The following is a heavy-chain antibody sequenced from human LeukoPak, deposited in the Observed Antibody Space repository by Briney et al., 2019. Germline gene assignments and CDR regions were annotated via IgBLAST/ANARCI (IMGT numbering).Heavy chain of an antibody. D-gene: IGHD3-22*01. J-gene: IGHJ4*02. V-gene: IGHV3-23*01. CDR3: AKGPHVGSGYHPDY. CDR2: ITGSDDRT. CDR1: GFTFSNSA. Sequence: PGGSLRLSCAASGFTFSNSAMTWVCQAPGKGLEWVSTITGSDDRTYYADSVKGRFTISRDYSRNTLHFQMNSLRVEDTAMHYCAKGPHVGSGYHPDYWGQGTLVTVSS.